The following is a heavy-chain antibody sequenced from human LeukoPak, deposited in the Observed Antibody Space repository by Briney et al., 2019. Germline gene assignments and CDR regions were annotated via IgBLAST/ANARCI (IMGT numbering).Heavy chain of an antibody. D-gene: IGHD3-22*01. CDR3: ARAEVLPDFYDTSGGFDY. V-gene: IGHV4-4*07. Sequence: SETLSLTCTVAGGSVSSYYWSWIRQPAGKGLEWSGHIYTSGSTKYNPSLKGRVTMSVDTSKNQFSLTLSSVTAADTAVYYCARAEVLPDFYDTSGGFDYWGQGTLVTVSS. CDR2: IYTSGST. CDR1: GGSVSSYY. J-gene: IGHJ4*02.